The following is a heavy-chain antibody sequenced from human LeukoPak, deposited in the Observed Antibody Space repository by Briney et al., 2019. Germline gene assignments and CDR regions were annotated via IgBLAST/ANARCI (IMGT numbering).Heavy chain of an antibody. CDR3: AVGSYYFDY. V-gene: IGHV3-23*01. Sequence: PGGSLRLSCAASGFTFSTYAMNWVRQAPGKGLEWVSGISGSSASTYHAASVKGRFTISRDNSKNTLYVQMNSLRAEDTAVYYCAVGSYYFDYWGQGTLVTVSS. CDR1: GFTFSTYA. CDR2: ISGSSAST. J-gene: IGHJ4*02. D-gene: IGHD3-10*01.